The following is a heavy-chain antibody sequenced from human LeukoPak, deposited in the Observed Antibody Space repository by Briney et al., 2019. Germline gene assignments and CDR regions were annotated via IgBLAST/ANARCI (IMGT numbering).Heavy chain of an antibody. D-gene: IGHD3-10*02. J-gene: IGHJ6*02. V-gene: IGHV3-23*01. CDR1: GFTFSSYA. CDR3: ARDLHYYVAMDV. CDR2: ISSSGGTT. Sequence: GGSLRLSCTASGFTFSSYAMNWVRQAPGKGLQWVSVISSSGGTTYYADSVKGRFTISRDNSKNTLYLQMNSLRVEDTAVYYCARDLHYYVAMDVWGQGTTVTVSS.